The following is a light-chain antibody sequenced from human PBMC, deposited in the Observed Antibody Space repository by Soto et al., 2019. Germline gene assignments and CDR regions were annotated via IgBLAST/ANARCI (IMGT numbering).Light chain of an antibody. V-gene: IGLV2-8*01. CDR2: EVT. CDR1: SSDIGASNS. J-gene: IGLJ2*01. CDR3: GSKAGSNKHVV. Sequence: QSVLTQPPSASGSPGQSVTISCAGSSSDIGASNSDSWYQQHPGKAPKLLISEVTKRPSGVPDRFSGSKSGNTASLTVSGLQADDEADYYCGSKAGSNKHVVFGGGTKLTVL.